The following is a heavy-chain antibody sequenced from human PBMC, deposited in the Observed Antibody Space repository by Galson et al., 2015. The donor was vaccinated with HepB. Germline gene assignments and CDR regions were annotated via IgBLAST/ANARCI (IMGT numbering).Heavy chain of an antibody. J-gene: IGHJ4*02. Sequence: SLRLSCAASGFIFSSYSMNWVRQAPGKGLEWVSYISSSSIIYYADSVKGRFTISRDNAKNSLYLQMNNLRAEDTAVYYCAGDFARYTPREGADYWGQGTLVTVSS. CDR2: ISSSSII. V-gene: IGHV3-48*01. CDR3: AGDFARYTPREGADY. CDR1: GFIFSSYS. D-gene: IGHD2-2*02.